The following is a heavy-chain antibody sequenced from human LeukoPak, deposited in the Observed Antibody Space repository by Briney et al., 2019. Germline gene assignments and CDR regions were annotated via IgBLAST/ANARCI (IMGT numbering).Heavy chain of an antibody. CDR2: IKQDGSEK. CDR3: AKPQVTANWYYFHY. D-gene: IGHD2-21*02. Sequence: GGSLRLSCAASGFTFSSYWMSWVRQAPGKGREWVADIKQDGSEKYYVDSVKGRFTISRDNAKNSLYLQMNSLRPDDTAVYFCAKPQVTANWYYFHYWGQGTLVTVSS. CDR1: GFTFSSYW. J-gene: IGHJ4*02. V-gene: IGHV3-7*02.